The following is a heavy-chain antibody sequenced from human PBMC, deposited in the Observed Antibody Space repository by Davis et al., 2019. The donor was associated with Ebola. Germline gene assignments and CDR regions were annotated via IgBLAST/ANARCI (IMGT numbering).Heavy chain of an antibody. D-gene: IGHD1-26*01. Sequence: GESLKISCAASGFTFSNYWVNWVRQAPGKGLEWISEIGGSDGFTSYADSVRGRFTISRDNSKNTLYLQMHSLRAEDTAIYYCAKRDGGSSRVFDYWGQGTLVTVSS. V-gene: IGHV3-23*01. CDR3: AKRDGGSSRVFDY. CDR2: IGGSDGFT. J-gene: IGHJ4*02. CDR1: GFTFSNYW.